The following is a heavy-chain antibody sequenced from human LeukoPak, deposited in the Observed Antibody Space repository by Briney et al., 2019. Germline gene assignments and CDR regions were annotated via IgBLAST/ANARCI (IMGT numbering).Heavy chain of an antibody. D-gene: IGHD3-22*01. J-gene: IGHJ4*02. V-gene: IGHV1-18*01. CDR3: ARDCSRNGYYCY. CDR1: GYTFTDYG. Sequence: GASVKVSCKASGYTFTDYGISWVRHAPGQGLEWMGWISTYNDNTNYAQKLQGRVAMTTDTTTSTAYMGLRSLRSDDTAVYYCARDCSRNGYYCYWGQGTLVTVSS. CDR2: ISTYNDNT.